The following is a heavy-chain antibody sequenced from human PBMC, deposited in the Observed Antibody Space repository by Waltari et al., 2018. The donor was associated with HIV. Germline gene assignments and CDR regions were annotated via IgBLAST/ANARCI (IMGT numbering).Heavy chain of an antibody. CDR2: ISIKANGGTT. CDR3: TRGVYANQPVYYYMDV. J-gene: IGHJ6*03. Sequence: EVQLVAAGGGLVQPGRSLRLSCTASGFTIGGYAMSWVRQASGKGLGWVGFISIKANGGTTKYAAAVKGRFTISRDDSKSIAYLQMNSLKTEDTVVYYCTRGVYANQPVYYYMDVWGKGTTVTVSS. CDR1: GFTIGGYA. D-gene: IGHD2-8*01. V-gene: IGHV3-49*04.